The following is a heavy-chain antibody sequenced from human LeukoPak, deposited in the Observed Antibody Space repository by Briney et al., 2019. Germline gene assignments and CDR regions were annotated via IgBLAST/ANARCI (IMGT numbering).Heavy chain of an antibody. CDR3: AKGACIPIFGVISNPCNFNY. Sequence: GGSLRLSCAASGFTFNNYAMNWVRQAPGKGLEWVSGISDSGGSTYYADSVKGRFTVSRDNSKNTLYLQMNSLRAEDTAVYYCAKGACIPIFGVISNPCNFNYWGQGTLVTVSS. V-gene: IGHV3-23*01. CDR1: GFTFNNYA. CDR2: ISDSGGST. J-gene: IGHJ4*02. D-gene: IGHD3-3*01.